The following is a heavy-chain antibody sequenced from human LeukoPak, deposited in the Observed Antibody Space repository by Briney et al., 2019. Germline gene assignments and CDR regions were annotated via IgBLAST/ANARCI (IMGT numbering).Heavy chain of an antibody. D-gene: IGHD2-8*01. J-gene: IGHJ4*02. Sequence: SQTLSLTCAISGDSLSSSSAVWNWIRQSPSRCLEWLGRTYYRSKWYNDYAASVNGRITINPDTSKNQLSLNLSSVTAADTAVYYCSRENGAFSPFGFWGQGTLVTVPS. V-gene: IGHV6-1*01. CDR3: SRENGAFSPFGF. CDR2: TYYRSKWYN. CDR1: GDSLSSSSAV.